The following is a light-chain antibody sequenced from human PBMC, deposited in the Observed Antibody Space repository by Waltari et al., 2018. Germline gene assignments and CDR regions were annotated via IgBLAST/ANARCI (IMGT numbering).Light chain of an antibody. CDR2: WAS. V-gene: IGKV4-1*01. Sequence: DIVMTQSPDSLAVSLGERATINCKSSQSVLYSSNSRNYVAWFQQKPGQPPKLVIYWASTRESGVPDRFSGSGSGTDFTLTISSLQAEDVAIYYCQQYYSAPRTFGQGTKVEIK. CDR1: QSVLYSSNSRNY. CDR3: QQYYSAPRT. J-gene: IGKJ1*01.